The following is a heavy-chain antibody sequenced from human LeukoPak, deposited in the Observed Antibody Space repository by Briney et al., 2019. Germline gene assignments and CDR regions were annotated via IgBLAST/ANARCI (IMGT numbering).Heavy chain of an antibody. CDR2: ISSSSSTI. Sequence: GGSLRLSCAASGFTFSSYSMNWVRQAPGKGLEWVSYISSSSSTIYYADSVKGRFTISRDNAKNSLYLQMNSLRAEDTAVYYCAREGIYGSGSYGAFDIWGQGTMVTVSS. CDR3: AREGIYGSGSYGAFDI. J-gene: IGHJ3*02. CDR1: GFTFSSYS. V-gene: IGHV3-48*01. D-gene: IGHD3-10*01.